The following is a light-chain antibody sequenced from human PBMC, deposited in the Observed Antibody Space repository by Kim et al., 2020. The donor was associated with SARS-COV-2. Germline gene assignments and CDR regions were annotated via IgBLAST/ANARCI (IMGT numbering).Light chain of an antibody. CDR2: GAS. CDR1: RSVSNR. V-gene: IGKV3-15*01. Sequence: SPGETATRSCRASRSVSNRVAWYQGKIGQAPRLLIYGASTRATDVPARFSGSGSGTEFTLTISSLQAEDFAVYYCQEYDSWPPWTFGLGTKVDIK. J-gene: IGKJ1*01. CDR3: QEYDSWPPWT.